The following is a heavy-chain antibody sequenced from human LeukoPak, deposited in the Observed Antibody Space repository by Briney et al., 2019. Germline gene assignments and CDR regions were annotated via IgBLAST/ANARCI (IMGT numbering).Heavy chain of an antibody. CDR2: IYYSGST. D-gene: IGHD1-26*01. J-gene: IGHJ4*02. CDR3: ASAMYSGSRKYFDY. Sequence: SETLSLTCTVSGGSISSYYWSWIRQPPGKGLEWIGYIYYSGSTNYNPSLKSRVTISVDTSKNQFSLKLSSVTAADTAVYYCASAMYSGSRKYFDYWGQGTLVTVSS. V-gene: IGHV4-59*01. CDR1: GGSISSYY.